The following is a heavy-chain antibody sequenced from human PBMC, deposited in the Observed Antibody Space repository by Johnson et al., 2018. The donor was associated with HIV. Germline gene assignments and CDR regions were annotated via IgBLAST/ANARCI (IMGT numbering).Heavy chain of an antibody. CDR3: ASAWGELDDAFDI. J-gene: IGHJ3*02. Sequence: QVQLVESGGGLVKPGGSLRLSCAASGFSFSDYYMSWIRQAPGKGLEWISYISSSGSTIYHADSVKGRFTISRDNSKNTLYLQMTSLRAEDTAVYYCASAWGELDDAFDIWGQGTMVTVSS. V-gene: IGHV3-11*04. CDR2: ISSSGSTI. CDR1: GFSFSDYY. D-gene: IGHD1-26*01.